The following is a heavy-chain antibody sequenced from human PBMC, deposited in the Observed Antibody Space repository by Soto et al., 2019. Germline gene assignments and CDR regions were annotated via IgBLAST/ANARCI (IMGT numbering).Heavy chain of an antibody. V-gene: IGHV4-34*01. CDR1: GGSFDDFY. J-gene: IGHJ6*02. CDR2: ISHDGGT. CDR3: ARGQLVWYGDLTPYYRDMDV. D-gene: IGHD3-10*01. Sequence: SETLSLTCAFYGGSFDDFYWSWVRQSHGKGLEWIGGISHDGGTNYSPSLASRISRSADTSKNQFSLHLKSVTAADTGLYYCARGQLVWYGDLTPYYRDMDVWGQGTTVTVSS.